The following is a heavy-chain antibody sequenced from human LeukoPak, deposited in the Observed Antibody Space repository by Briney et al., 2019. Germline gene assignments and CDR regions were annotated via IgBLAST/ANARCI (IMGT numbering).Heavy chain of an antibody. CDR1: GFTFSSYW. CDR2: ISSDGSSI. CDR3: TRGYSSSGSYSFDY. J-gene: IGHJ4*02. V-gene: IGHV3-74*01. D-gene: IGHD3-10*01. Sequence: GGSLRLPCAASGFTFSSYWMHWVRQVPGKGLVWVSRISSDGSSISYADSVRGRFTISRDNAKNTLYLQMNSLRAEDSAVYYCTRGYSSSGSYSFDYWGQGTLVTVSS.